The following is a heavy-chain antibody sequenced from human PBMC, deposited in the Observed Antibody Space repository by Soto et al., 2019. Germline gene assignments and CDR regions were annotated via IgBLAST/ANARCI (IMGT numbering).Heavy chain of an antibody. V-gene: IGHV3-33*01. CDR2: IWYDGSNK. J-gene: IGHJ6*02. D-gene: IGHD3-10*01. CDR1: GFTFSSYG. CDR3: ARDFGSGSYYLPYYYYGMDV. Sequence: LRLSCAASGFTFSSYGMHWVRQAPGKGLEWVAVIWYDGSNKYYADSVKGRFTISRDNSKNTLYLQMNSLRAEDTAVYYCARDFGSGSYYLPYYYYGMDVWGQGTTVTVSS.